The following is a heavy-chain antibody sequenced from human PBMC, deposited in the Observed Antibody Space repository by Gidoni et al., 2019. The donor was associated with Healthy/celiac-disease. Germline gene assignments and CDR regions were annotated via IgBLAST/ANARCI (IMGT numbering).Heavy chain of an antibody. CDR2: INPSGGST. Sequence: QVQLVQSGAEVKKPGASVKVYCKASGYTVTSYYMHWVRQAPGQGLEWMGIINPSGGSTSDAQKCQGRVNMTRDKATSTVYMELSSLRSEDTAVYYCARGGSSGWYSHWGQGTLVTVSS. CDR3: ARGGSSGWYSH. D-gene: IGHD6-19*01. J-gene: IGHJ4*02. CDR1: GYTVTSYY. V-gene: IGHV1-46*03.